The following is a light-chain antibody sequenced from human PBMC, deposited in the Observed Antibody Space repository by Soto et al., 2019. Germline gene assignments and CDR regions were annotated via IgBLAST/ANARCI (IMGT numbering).Light chain of an antibody. CDR1: RSISSY. CDR3: QQSYSLPPTWK. Sequence: DIQMTQSPSSLSASVGERVTITCRASRSISSYLNWYQQKPGKAPKLLIYAASSLQSGVPSRFSGSGSGTEFTLTISSLQPEDFATYYCQQSYSLPPTWKFGQGTKVDIK. V-gene: IGKV1-39*01. CDR2: AAS. J-gene: IGKJ1*01.